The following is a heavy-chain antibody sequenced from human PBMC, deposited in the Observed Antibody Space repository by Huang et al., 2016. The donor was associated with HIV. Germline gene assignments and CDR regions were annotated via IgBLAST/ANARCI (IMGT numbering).Heavy chain of an antibody. CDR2: ISGRGGGSGRGGST. CDR3: ARDAGAAPAGLRLWYFDL. Sequence: EVQLLESGGGLVQPGGSLRLSCVASGFTFSVYAMTWVRQAPGRGLEWVSGISGRGGGSGRGGSTDDADSVKGRFTISRDNSKNTLYLQMNSLRAEDTAVYYCARDAGAAPAGLRLWYFDLWGRGTLVTVSS. V-gene: IGHV3-23*01. J-gene: IGHJ2*01. CDR1: GFTFSVYA. D-gene: IGHD4-17*01.